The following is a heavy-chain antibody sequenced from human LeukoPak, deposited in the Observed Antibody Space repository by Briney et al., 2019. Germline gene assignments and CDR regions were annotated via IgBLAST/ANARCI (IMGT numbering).Heavy chain of an antibody. J-gene: IGHJ4*02. CDR2: IYYSGST. Sequence: SETLSLTCTVSGYSISSGSYWGWIRQPPGKGLEWIGYIYYSGSTNYNPSLKSRVTISVDTSKNQFSLKLSSVTAADTAVYYCARGSYGSGSIDYWGQGTLVTVSS. CDR3: ARGSYGSGSIDY. D-gene: IGHD3-10*01. V-gene: IGHV4-61*01. CDR1: GYSISSGSY.